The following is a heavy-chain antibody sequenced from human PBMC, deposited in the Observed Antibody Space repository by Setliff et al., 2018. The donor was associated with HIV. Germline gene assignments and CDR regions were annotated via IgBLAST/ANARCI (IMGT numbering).Heavy chain of an antibody. CDR2: IKHSGST. CDR1: GGSFSDYY. CDR3: ARGGFKWSGSYADY. D-gene: IGHD1-26*01. Sequence: PSETLSLTCAVHGGSFSDYYWTWIRQPPGKGLEWIGEIKHSGSTNYNPSLKSRVTISVDKAKNQFSLNLTSVTAADTAVYYCARGGFKWSGSYADYWGQGTLVTVSS. V-gene: IGHV4-34*01. J-gene: IGHJ4*02.